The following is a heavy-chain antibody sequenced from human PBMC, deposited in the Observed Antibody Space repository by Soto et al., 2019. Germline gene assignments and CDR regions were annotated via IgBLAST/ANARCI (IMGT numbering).Heavy chain of an antibody. D-gene: IGHD2-15*01. V-gene: IGHV3-9*01. Sequence: EVQLVESGGGLVQPGRSLRLSCAASGFTFDDFAMHWVRRVPGKGLEWVSSITWNSNAIGYADSVKGRFTISRDNAKNSLYLQMNSLRPEDTAFYYCTRGGPDAFCGGGRCYFDYWGQGTLVTVSS. CDR3: TRGGPDAFCGGGRCYFDY. CDR2: ITWNSNAI. CDR1: GFTFDDFA. J-gene: IGHJ4*02.